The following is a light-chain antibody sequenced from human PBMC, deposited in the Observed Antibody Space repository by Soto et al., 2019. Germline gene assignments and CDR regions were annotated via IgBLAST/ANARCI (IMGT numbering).Light chain of an antibody. V-gene: IGLV1-44*01. CDR1: SSNIGSNA. Sequence: QSVLTQPPSASGTPGQRVTISCSGSSSNIGSNAVSWYQELPGTAPKLLIYNNSQRPSWVPDRFSGSKSGTSASLAISGLQSEDEAVYYCVAWDDSLNGQGVFGGGTKLTVL. CDR2: NNS. J-gene: IGLJ3*02. CDR3: VAWDDSLNGQGV.